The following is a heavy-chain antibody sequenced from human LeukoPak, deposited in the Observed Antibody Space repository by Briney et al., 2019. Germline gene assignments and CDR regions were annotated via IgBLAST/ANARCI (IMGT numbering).Heavy chain of an antibody. Sequence: GGSLRLSCAASGFTLSSYWMHWVRQVPGKGLVWVSRINPDGSTTTYADSVTGRFTISRDNAKNTLYLQMNSLRAEDTAVYYCARVRVGAYDFEYWGQGTLVTVSS. CDR1: GFTLSSYW. J-gene: IGHJ4*02. D-gene: IGHD3-10*01. V-gene: IGHV3-74*01. CDR3: ARVRVGAYDFEY. CDR2: INPDGSTT.